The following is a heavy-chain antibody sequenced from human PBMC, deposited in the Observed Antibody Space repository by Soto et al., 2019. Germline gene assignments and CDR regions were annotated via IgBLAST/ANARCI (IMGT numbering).Heavy chain of an antibody. V-gene: IGHV4-39*07. Sequence: SSETLSLTCTVSGGSSSSTSYYWGWIRQPPGKGLEWIGYIYSSGNTNYNPSLKSRVTISVDTSKNQFSLKLSSVTAADTAVYYCARLDSSYSKFDYWGQGTLVTVSS. CDR2: IYSSGNT. J-gene: IGHJ4*02. CDR1: GGSSSSTSYY. CDR3: ARLDSSYSKFDY. D-gene: IGHD6-6*01.